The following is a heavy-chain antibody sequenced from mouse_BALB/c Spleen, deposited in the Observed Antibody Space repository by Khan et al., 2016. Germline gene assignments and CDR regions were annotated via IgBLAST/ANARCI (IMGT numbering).Heavy chain of an antibody. D-gene: IGHD1-1*01. CDR1: AFTFSTYA. CDR2: ISSGGTT. CDR3: ARGVTTGVDYFDY. V-gene: IGHV5-6-5*01. J-gene: IGHJ2*01. Sequence: VELVESGGGLVKPGGSLKLSCAASAFTFSTYAMSWVRQTPEKRLEWVASISSGGTTYYPDSLKGRFTISRDNARNILYVQMSSLRSEDTAMYYCARGVTTGVDYFDYWGQGTTLTVSS.